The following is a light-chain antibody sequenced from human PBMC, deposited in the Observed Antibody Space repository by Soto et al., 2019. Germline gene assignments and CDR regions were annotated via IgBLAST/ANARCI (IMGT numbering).Light chain of an antibody. Sequence: DIVMTQSPLSLPVTPGEPASITCKSSQSLLHRNGHNYLDWFLQKPGQSPQLLIYLGSYRAAGVPDRFSGSGSGTDCTLKISRVEAEDVGIYYCMQALSHTFGQGTKLEIK. V-gene: IGKV2-28*01. CDR1: QSLLHRNGHNY. CDR2: LGS. J-gene: IGKJ2*01. CDR3: MQALSHT.